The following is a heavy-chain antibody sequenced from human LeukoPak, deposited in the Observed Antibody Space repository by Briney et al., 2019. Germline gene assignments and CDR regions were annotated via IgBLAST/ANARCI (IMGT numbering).Heavy chain of an antibody. CDR1: GGSFSGYY. CDR2: INHSGST. V-gene: IGHV4-34*01. CDR3: ARLAVTTSPGY. D-gene: IGHD4-17*01. Sequence: SETLSLTCAVYGGSFSGYYWSWIRQPPGKGLEWIGEINHSGSTNYNPSLKSRVTISVDTSKNQFSLKLSSVTAADTAVYYCARLAVTTSPGYWGQGTLVTVSS. J-gene: IGHJ4*02.